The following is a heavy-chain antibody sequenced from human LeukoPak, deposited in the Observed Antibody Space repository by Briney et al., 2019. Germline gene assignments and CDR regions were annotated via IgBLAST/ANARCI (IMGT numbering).Heavy chain of an antibody. D-gene: IGHD3-22*01. CDR1: GFTFDDYA. J-gene: IGHJ6*03. V-gene: IGHV3-30*04. CDR2: ISYDGSNK. Sequence: PGGSLRLSCAASGFTFDDYAMHWVRQAPGKGLEWVAVISYDGSNKYYADSVKGRFTISRDNSKNTLYLQMNSLRAEDTAVYYCARDGLRWLKTFYYYMDVWGKGTTVTVSS. CDR3: ARDGLRWLKTFYYYMDV.